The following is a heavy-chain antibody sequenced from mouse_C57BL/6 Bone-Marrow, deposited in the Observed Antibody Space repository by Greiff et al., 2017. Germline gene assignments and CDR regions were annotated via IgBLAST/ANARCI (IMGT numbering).Heavy chain of an antibody. J-gene: IGHJ2*01. Sequence: DVKLQESGPGLVKPSQSLSLTCSVTGYSITSGYYWNWIRQFPGNKLEWMGYISYDGSNNYNPSLKNRISITRDTSKNQFFLKFNSVTTEDTATYYCARDYLGFDYWGQGTTLTVSS. CDR2: ISYDGSN. D-gene: IGHD4-1*01. CDR1: GYSITSGYY. CDR3: ARDYLGFDY. V-gene: IGHV3-6*01.